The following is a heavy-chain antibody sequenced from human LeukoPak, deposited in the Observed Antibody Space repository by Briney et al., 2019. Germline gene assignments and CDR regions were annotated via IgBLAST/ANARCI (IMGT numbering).Heavy chain of an antibody. CDR3: ARAKHQLLHDAFDI. Sequence: SVKVSCTASGGTFSSYAISWVRQAPGQGLEWMGGIIPIFGTANYAQKFQGGVTITADESTSTAYMELSSLRSEDTAVYYCARAKHQLLHDAFDIWGQGTMVTVSS. D-gene: IGHD2-2*01. CDR2: IIPIFGTA. J-gene: IGHJ3*02. V-gene: IGHV1-69*01. CDR1: GGTFSSYA.